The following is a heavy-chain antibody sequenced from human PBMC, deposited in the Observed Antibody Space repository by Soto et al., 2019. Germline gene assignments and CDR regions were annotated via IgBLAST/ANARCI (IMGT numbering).Heavy chain of an antibody. D-gene: IGHD3-3*01. Sequence: ASVKVSCKASGYTFTSYYMHWVRQAPGQGLEWMGWISAYNGNTNYAQKLQGRVTMTTDTSTSTAYMELRSLRSDDTAVYYCARDNPSYYDFWSGYSDDAFDIWGQGTMVTVSS. CDR3: ARDNPSYYDFWSGYSDDAFDI. J-gene: IGHJ3*02. V-gene: IGHV1-18*04. CDR1: GYTFTSYY. CDR2: ISAYNGNT.